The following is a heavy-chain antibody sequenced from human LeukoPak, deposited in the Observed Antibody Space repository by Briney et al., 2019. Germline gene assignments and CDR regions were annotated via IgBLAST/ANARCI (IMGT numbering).Heavy chain of an antibody. CDR2: INSDGSST. J-gene: IGHJ4*02. V-gene: IGHV3-74*01. CDR1: GFTFSSYW. Sequence: PGGSLRLSCAASGFTFSSYWMHWVRQAPGKGLVWVSRINSDGSSTNYADSVKGRFTISRDNAKNTLYLQMNSLRAEDTAVYYCARVSRGGDCYSCPNDYWGQGTLVTVPS. D-gene: IGHD2-21*02. CDR3: ARVSRGGDCYSCPNDY.